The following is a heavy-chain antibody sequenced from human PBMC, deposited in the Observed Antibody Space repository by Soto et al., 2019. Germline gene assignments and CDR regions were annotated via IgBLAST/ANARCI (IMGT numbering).Heavy chain of an antibody. CDR3: ARDKDRLQFGGNYYYILDV. Sequence: SVRVSCKGAGGTFTNSAIICVRKAPGQGPEGMGRIIPIFRTPDFAQKFQGSVTITADESASTVYMELSGLRSYDMDVYYCARDKDRLQFGGNYYYILDVWGQGITVTVSS. D-gene: IGHD5-12*01. CDR1: GGTFTNSA. CDR2: IIPIFRTP. V-gene: IGHV1-69*13. J-gene: IGHJ6*02.